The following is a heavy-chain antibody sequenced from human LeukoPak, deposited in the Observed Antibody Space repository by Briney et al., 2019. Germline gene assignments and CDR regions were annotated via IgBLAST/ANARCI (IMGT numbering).Heavy chain of an antibody. Sequence: PSETLSLTCAVSGGSISSSNCWTWVRQPPGKGLEWIGEIFHSGSTNYNPSLKSRVTISVDTSKNQFSLKLSSVTAADTAVYYCARFRLYDSSGYLTDAFDIWGQGTMVTVSS. V-gene: IGHV4-4*02. CDR1: GGSISSSNC. D-gene: IGHD3-22*01. J-gene: IGHJ3*02. CDR3: ARFRLYDSSGYLTDAFDI. CDR2: IFHSGST.